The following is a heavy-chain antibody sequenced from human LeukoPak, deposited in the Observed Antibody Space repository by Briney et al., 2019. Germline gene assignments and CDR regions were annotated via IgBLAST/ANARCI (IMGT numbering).Heavy chain of an antibody. CDR3: ARVGSGPKYYDFWSGYSHYYGMDV. D-gene: IGHD3-3*01. J-gene: IGHJ6*02. CDR2: ISSNGGST. V-gene: IGHV3-64*04. Sequence: GGSLRLSCSASGFTFSSYAMHWVRQAPGKGLEYVSAISSNGGSTYYADSVKGRFTISRDNAKNSLYLQMNSLRAEDTAVYYCARVGSGPKYYDFWSGYSHYYGMDVWGQGTTVTVSS. CDR1: GFTFSSYA.